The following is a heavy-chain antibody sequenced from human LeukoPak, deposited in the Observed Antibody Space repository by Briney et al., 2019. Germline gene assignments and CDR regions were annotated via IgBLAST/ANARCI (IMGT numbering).Heavy chain of an antibody. CDR2: INHSGST. CDR3: ARGTDAFDI. CDR1: GGSFRGYY. V-gene: IGHV4-34*01. Sequence: SETLSLAXAVYGGSFRGYYWSWIRQPPGKGLEWIGEINHSGSTNYNPSLKSRVTISVDTSKNQFSLKLSSVTAADTAVYYCARGTDAFDIWGQGTMVTVSS. J-gene: IGHJ3*02.